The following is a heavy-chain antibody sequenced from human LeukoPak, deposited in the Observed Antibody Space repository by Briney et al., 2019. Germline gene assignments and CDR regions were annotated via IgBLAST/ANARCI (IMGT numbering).Heavy chain of an antibody. Sequence: PGGSQTLLCGPSGFTLSDYYMIWIRQAPGKGLEWVSYISNSDSIMYYADSVKGRFTISRDNAKDSLFLQMNSLRADDTAVYLCARGGGPIHLWPPKPIYHWGQGTLVTVSS. J-gene: IGHJ5*02. CDR2: ISNSDSIM. V-gene: IGHV3-11*04. D-gene: IGHD5-18*01. CDR1: GFTLSDYY. CDR3: ARGGGPIHLWPPKPIYH.